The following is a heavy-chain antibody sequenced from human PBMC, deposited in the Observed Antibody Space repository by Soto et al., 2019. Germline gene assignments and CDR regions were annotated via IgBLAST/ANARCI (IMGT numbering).Heavy chain of an antibody. CDR2: IYYSGST. Sequence: LSLTCTVSGGSISSYYWSWIRQPPGKGLEWIGYIYYSGSTNYNPSLKSRVTISVDTSKNQFSLKLSSVTAADTAVYYCARVSMRAYCSSTSCYGAFDIWGQGTMVTVSS. D-gene: IGHD2-2*01. CDR1: GGSISSYY. J-gene: IGHJ3*02. V-gene: IGHV4-59*12. CDR3: ARVSMRAYCSSTSCYGAFDI.